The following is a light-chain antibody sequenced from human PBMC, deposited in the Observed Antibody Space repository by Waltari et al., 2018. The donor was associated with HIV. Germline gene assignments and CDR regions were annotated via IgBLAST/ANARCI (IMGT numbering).Light chain of an antibody. CDR2: EDD. Sequence: NFILTQPHSVSESPGKTIKISCTRSSGNIARNYVQWYQQRPGSVPTTVIYEDDQRPSGVPHRFSGSIDISSNSASLTISGLTPEDEADYYCQSYDDNDLWVFGGGTKLTVL. V-gene: IGLV6-57*04. J-gene: IGLJ3*02. CDR1: SGNIARNY. CDR3: QSYDDNDLWV.